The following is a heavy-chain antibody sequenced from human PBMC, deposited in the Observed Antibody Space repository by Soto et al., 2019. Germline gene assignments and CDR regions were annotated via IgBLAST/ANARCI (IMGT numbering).Heavy chain of an antibody. Sequence: SVKVYCKASGFTFTSAAVQWVRQAREERLEWIGWIVVGSGNTNYAQKFQERVTITRDMSTSTAYMELSSLRSEDTAVYYCAAEERITIFGVVMNYFDYWGEGTLVTVSS. CDR2: IVVGSGNT. V-gene: IGHV1-58*01. CDR1: GFTFTSAA. J-gene: IGHJ4*02. CDR3: AAEERITIFGVVMNYFDY. D-gene: IGHD3-3*01.